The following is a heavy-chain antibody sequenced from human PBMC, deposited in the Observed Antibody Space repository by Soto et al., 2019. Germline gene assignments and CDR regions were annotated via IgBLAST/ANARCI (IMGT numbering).Heavy chain of an antibody. CDR3: ARDGTAAAGTDNWFDP. CDR1: GGSISSYY. J-gene: IGHJ5*02. Sequence: SETLSLTCTVSGGSISSYYWSWIRQPAGKGLEWIGRIYTSGSTNYNPSLKSRVTMSVDTSKNQFSLKLSSVTAADTAVYYCARDGTAAAGTDNWFDPWGQGTLVTVSS. CDR2: IYTSGST. D-gene: IGHD6-13*01. V-gene: IGHV4-4*07.